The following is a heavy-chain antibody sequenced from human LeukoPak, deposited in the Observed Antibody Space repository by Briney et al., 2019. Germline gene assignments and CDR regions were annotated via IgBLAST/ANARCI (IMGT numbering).Heavy chain of an antibody. Sequence: ASVKVSCKASGDTFSSYAISWVRQAPGQGLEWMGGIIPIFGTANYAQKFQGRVTITADESTSTAYMELSSLRSEDTAVYYCARVAEWDQNDYWGQGTLVTVSP. J-gene: IGHJ4*02. CDR3: ARVAEWDQNDY. CDR1: GDTFSSYA. D-gene: IGHD1-26*01. V-gene: IGHV1-69*13. CDR2: IIPIFGTA.